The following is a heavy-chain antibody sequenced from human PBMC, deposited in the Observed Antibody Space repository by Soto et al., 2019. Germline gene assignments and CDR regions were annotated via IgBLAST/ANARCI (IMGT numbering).Heavy chain of an antibody. D-gene: IGHD3-3*01. CDR2: ISGSSSDT. CDR1: GFTFSDYY. CDR3: ATGPSRLSD. J-gene: IGHJ4*02. Sequence: QVQLVESGEGLVKPGGSLRLSCAASGFTFSDYYMSWIRQAPGKGLESLSYISGSSSDTNYADSVRGRFTISRDNAKNSLYLQMNSLRAEDTAVYYCATGPSRLSDWGQGTLVIVSS. V-gene: IGHV3-11*05.